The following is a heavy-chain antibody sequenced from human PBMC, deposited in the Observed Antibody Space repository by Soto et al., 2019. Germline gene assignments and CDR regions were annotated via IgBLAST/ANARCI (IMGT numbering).Heavy chain of an antibody. CDR2: IYYSGST. CDR3: ARHPSSGCWSGYLNWFDP. V-gene: IGHV4-39*01. J-gene: IGHJ5*02. D-gene: IGHD3-3*01. Sequence: PSETLSLTSTVSGGSISSSSYYLGWIRQPSGKGLEWIGSIYYSGSTYYNPSLKSRVTISVDTSKNQFSLKLSSVTAADTAVYYCARHPSSGCWSGYLNWFDPWGQGTLVTV. CDR1: GGSISSSSYY.